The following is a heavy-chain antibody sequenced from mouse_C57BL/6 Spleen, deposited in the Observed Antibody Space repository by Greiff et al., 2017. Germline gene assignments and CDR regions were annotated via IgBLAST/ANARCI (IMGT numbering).Heavy chain of an antibody. CDR2: ISAGGSYT. J-gene: IGHJ4*01. D-gene: IGHD3-2*02. V-gene: IGHV5-4*01. CDR1: GFTFSSYA. Sequence: EVHLVESGGGLVKPGGSLKLSCAASGFTFSSYAMSWVRQTPEKRLEWVATISAGGSYTYYPDNVKGRFTISRDNAKNNLYLQMSHLKSEDTAMYYCARDQGTFYAMDYWGQGTSVTVSA. CDR3: ARDQGTFYAMDY.